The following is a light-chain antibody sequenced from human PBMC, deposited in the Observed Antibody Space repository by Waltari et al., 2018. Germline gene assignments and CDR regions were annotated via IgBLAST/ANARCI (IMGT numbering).Light chain of an antibody. CDR1: SRDVGGYNY. J-gene: IGLJ3*02. Sequence: QSALTQPRSVSGSPGQSVTISCPGTSRDVGGYNYVSWSQHHPGQAPKLMIYDVSRWPSGVPDRFSGSKSGNTASLTISGLQAEDEADYYCCSYAGSYSWVFGGGTKLTVL. CDR2: DVS. CDR3: CSYAGSYSWV. V-gene: IGLV2-11*02.